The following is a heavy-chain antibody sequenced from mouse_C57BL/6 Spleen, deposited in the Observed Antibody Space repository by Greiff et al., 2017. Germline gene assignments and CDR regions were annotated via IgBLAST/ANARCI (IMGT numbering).Heavy chain of an antibody. CDR3: ARHESPIYYGSSYLDY. Sequence: VQLQQSGAELVKPGASVELSCKASGYTFTEYTIHWVKQRSGQGLEWIGWFYPGSGSIKYNEKFKDKATLTADKSSSTVYMELSRLTSEDSAVYFCARHESPIYYGSSYLDYWGQGTTLTVSS. V-gene: IGHV1-62-2*01. CDR1: GYTFTEYT. J-gene: IGHJ2*01. CDR2: FYPGSGSI. D-gene: IGHD1-1*01.